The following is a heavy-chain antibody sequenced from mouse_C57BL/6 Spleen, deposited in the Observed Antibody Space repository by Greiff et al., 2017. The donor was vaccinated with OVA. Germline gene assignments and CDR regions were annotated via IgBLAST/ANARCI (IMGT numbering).Heavy chain of an antibody. J-gene: IGHJ2*01. V-gene: IGHV5-17*01. CDR1: GFTFSDYG. CDR2: ISSGSSTI. D-gene: IGHD2-5*01. Sequence: EVQWVESGGGLVKPGGSLKLSCAASGFTFSDYGMHWVRQAPEKGLEWVAYISSGSSTIYYADTVKGRFTISRDNAKNTLFLQMTSLRSEDTAMYYCARNSNPYFDYWGQGTTLTVSS. CDR3: ARNSNPYFDY.